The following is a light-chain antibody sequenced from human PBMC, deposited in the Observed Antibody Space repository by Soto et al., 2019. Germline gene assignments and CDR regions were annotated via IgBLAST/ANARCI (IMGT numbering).Light chain of an antibody. CDR3: QQRSNWPPWT. J-gene: IGKJ1*01. V-gene: IGKV3D-20*02. CDR2: GAS. Sequence: DIVLTQSPGTLSLSPGERATLSCRASETVSSSYLAWYQQKPGQAPRLLIYGASSRATGIPDRFSGSGSGTDFTLTISSLEPEDFAVYYCQQRSNWPPWTFGQGTKVEIK. CDR1: ETVSSSY.